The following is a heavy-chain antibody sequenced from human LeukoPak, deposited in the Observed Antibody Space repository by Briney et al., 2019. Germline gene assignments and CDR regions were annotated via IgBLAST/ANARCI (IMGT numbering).Heavy chain of an antibody. CDR2: INPSGGST. D-gene: IGHD3-22*01. CDR1: RYTFTSYY. V-gene: IGHV1-46*01. J-gene: IGHJ4*02. Sequence: ASVKVSCKASRYTFTSYYMHWVRQAPGQGLEWMGIINPSGGSTSYAQKFQGRVTMTRDTSTSTVYMELSSLRSEDTAVYYCARGRGGEHDSSGYFNYYFDYWGQGTLVTVSS. CDR3: ARGRGGEHDSSGYFNYYFDY.